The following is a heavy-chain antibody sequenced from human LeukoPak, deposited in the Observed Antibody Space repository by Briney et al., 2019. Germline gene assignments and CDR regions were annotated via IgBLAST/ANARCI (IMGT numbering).Heavy chain of an antibody. CDR3: ARARDIVATIVPRGGVDY. CDR2: INWNGGST. Sequence: GESLRLSCAASGFTFDDYGMSWVRQAPGKGLEWVSGINWNGGSTGYADSVKGRFTISRDNAKNSLYLQMNSLRAEDTALYYCARARDIVATIVPRGGVDYWGQGTLVTVSS. V-gene: IGHV3-20*04. D-gene: IGHD5-12*01. CDR1: GFTFDDYG. J-gene: IGHJ4*02.